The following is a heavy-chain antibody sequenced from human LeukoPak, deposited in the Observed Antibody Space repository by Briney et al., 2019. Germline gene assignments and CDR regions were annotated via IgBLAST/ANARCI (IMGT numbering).Heavy chain of an antibody. D-gene: IGHD4-17*01. CDR3: ARQTTVTPFDY. Sequence: SETLSLTCTVSGGSISSYYWSWIRQPPGKGLEWIGYIYYSGSTNYNPSLKSRVTISVDTSKNQFSLKLSSVTAADTAVYYCARQTTVTPFDYWGQGTLVTVSS. CDR1: GGSISSYY. V-gene: IGHV4-59*08. J-gene: IGHJ4*02. CDR2: IYYSGST.